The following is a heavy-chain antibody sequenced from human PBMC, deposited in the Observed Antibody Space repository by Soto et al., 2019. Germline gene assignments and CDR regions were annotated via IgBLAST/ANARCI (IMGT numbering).Heavy chain of an antibody. V-gene: IGHV3-21*01. J-gene: IGHJ5*02. D-gene: IGHD4-17*01. CDR2: ISSSSSYI. CDR1: GFTFSSYS. CDR3: ARDPSGDYVLGWFDP. Sequence: VGSLRLSCAASGFTFSSYSMNWVHQAPGKGLEWVSSISSSSSYIYYADSVKGRFTISRDNAKNSLYLQMNSLRAEDTAVYYCARDPSGDYVLGWFDPWGQGTLVTVSS.